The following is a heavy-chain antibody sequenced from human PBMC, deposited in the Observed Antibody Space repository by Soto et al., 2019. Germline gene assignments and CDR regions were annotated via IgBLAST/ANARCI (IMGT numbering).Heavy chain of an antibody. Sequence: ASVKVSCKASGGTFSSYAISWVRQAPGQGLEWMGGIIPIFGTANYAQKFQGRVTITADESTSTAYMELSSLRSEDTAVYYCARVDRRDYYDLGMDAFDIWGQGTMVTVSS. CDR1: GGTFSSYA. J-gene: IGHJ3*02. D-gene: IGHD3-22*01. CDR2: IIPIFGTA. V-gene: IGHV1-69*13. CDR3: ARVDRRDYYDLGMDAFDI.